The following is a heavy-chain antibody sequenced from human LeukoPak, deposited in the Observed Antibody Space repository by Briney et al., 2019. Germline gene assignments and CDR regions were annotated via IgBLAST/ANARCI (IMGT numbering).Heavy chain of an antibody. CDR2: MNPNSGNT. J-gene: IGHJ4*02. D-gene: IGHD3-22*01. Sequence: ASVKVSCKASGYTFTSYDINWVRQATGQGLEWMGWMNPNSGNTGYAQKFQGRVTMTRNTSISTAYMELSSLRSEDTAVYYCARGVWGYYYDSSGYCWFDYWGQGTLVTVSS. V-gene: IGHV1-8*01. CDR3: ARGVWGYYYDSSGYCWFDY. CDR1: GYTFTSYD.